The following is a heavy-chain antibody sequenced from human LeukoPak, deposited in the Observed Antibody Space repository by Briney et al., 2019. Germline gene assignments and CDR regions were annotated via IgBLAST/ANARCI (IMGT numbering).Heavy chain of an antibody. CDR1: GSTVSSYD. Sequence: APVKLSCKASGSTVSSYDINSVRQATGQGREWMGWMNPNSGNTGYAQKFQGRVTTTRNTSISTTYMWISSLRSAPPTTSHCVRDPWNGKHGDDYYSYYIEVWGKGTTVTVSS. J-gene: IGHJ6*03. CDR2: MNPNSGNT. D-gene: IGHD1-1*01. CDR3: VRDPWNGKHGDDYYSYYIEV. V-gene: IGHV1-8*01.